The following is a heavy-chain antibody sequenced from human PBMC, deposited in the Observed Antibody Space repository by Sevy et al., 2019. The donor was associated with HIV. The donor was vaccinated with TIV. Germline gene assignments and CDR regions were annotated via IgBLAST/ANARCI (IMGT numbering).Heavy chain of an antibody. D-gene: IGHD3-22*01. V-gene: IGHV1-18*01. CDR2: ISAYNGNK. CDR1: GYTFTNYG. J-gene: IGHJ4*02. CDR3: ARSPMIVVVNNIDY. Sequence: ASVTDSCKDSGYTFTNYGISWVRQAPGQGLEWMGWISAYNGNKNYAQKLQGRVTMTTDTSTSKAYIEPRSLRSDDTAVYYCARSPMIVVVNNIDYWGQGTLVTVSS.